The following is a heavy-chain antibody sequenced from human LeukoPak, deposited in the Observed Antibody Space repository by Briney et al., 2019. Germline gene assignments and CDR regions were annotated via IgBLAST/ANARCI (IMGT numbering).Heavy chain of an antibody. J-gene: IGHJ3*02. Sequence: TGGSLRLSCAASGFTFDDYGMSWVRQAPGKGLGWVSGINWNGGSTGYADSEKGRFTISRDNAKNSLYLQMNSLRAEDTALYYCARGGPAWGAFDAFDIWGQGTMVTVSS. V-gene: IGHV3-20*04. CDR2: INWNGGST. CDR1: GFTFDDYG. CDR3: ARGGPAWGAFDAFDI. D-gene: IGHD3-16*01.